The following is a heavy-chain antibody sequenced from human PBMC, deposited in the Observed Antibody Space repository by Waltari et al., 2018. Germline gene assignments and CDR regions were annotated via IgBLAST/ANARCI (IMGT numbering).Heavy chain of an antibody. CDR3: ARGSPGYVRVWDC. J-gene: IGHJ4*02. CDR2: IKYDGSET. D-gene: IGHD2-2*01. CDR1: GFSFSAYW. V-gene: IGHV3-7*03. Sequence: EVQLMESGGGLVQPGGSLRLSCAASGFSFSAYWMTWVRQAPGKGLEWVAKIKYDGSETYHADSVNGRFSISRDNAKNSLYLQMNSVSAEDTAIYYCARGSPGYVRVWDCWGQGTMVTVSS.